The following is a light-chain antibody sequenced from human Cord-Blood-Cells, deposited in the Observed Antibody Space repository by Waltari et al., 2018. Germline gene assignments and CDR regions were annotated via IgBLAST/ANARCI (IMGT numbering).Light chain of an antibody. Sequence: NFMLTQPHPVSESPGKTVTIPCTRSSGSIASNYVQWYQQRPGSSPTTVIYEDNQRPSGVPDRFSGSIDSSSNSASLTISGLKTEDEADYYCQSYDSSNQVFGGGTKLTVL. V-gene: IGLV6-57*01. CDR1: SGSIASNY. CDR3: QSYDSSNQV. CDR2: EDN. J-gene: IGLJ3*02.